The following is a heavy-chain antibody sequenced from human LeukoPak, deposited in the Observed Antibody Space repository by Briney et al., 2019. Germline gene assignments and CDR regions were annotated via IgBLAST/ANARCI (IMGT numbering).Heavy chain of an antibody. J-gene: IGHJ6*02. CDR2: ISSSSSTI. Sequence: GGSLRLSCADSGFTFSDYYMSWLRQAPGKGLEWVSYISSSSSTIYYADSVKGRFTISRDNAKNSLYMQMNSLRAEDTAVYYSARVGGPDYDILTGYYYYYYGMDVWGQGTTVTVSS. V-gene: IGHV3-11*04. D-gene: IGHD3-9*01. CDR1: GFTFSDYY. CDR3: ARVGGPDYDILTGYYYYYYGMDV.